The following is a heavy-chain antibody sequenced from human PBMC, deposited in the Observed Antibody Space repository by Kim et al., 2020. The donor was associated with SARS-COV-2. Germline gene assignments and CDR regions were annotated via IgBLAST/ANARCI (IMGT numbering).Heavy chain of an antibody. CDR2: VNPKSGVT. D-gene: IGHD3-16*01. Sequence: ASVKVSCKASGYTFSGYYIHWVRQAPGHGLQWMGWVNPKSGVTRYKDSFRDRITMTSDLSTGTAFMELGSLRPDDTASYYCARDPGSGGWYFDLWGRGTLVTVFS. V-gene: IGHV1-2*07. CDR3: ARDPGSGGWYFDL. CDR1: GYTFSGYY. J-gene: IGHJ2*01.